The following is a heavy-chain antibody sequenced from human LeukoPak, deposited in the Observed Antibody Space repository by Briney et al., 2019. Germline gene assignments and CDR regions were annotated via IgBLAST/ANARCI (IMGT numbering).Heavy chain of an antibody. CDR3: ARDQGGYFSWFDP. D-gene: IGHD5-12*01. CDR2: IYASGST. Sequence: SETLSLTCTVSGGSISSYYWSWIRQPPGKGLEWIGRIYASGSTHYNPSLKSRVTMSVDTSKKQFSLNLSSVTAADTAVYYGARDQGGYFSWFDPWGQGPLVTVSS. J-gene: IGHJ5*02. V-gene: IGHV4-4*07. CDR1: GGSISSYY.